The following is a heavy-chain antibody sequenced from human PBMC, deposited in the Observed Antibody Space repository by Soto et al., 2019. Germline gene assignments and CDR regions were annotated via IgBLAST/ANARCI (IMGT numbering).Heavy chain of an antibody. J-gene: IGHJ4*02. Sequence: QVQLVQSGAEVKKPGSSVKVSCKASGGTFSSYAISWVRQAPGQGLEWMGGIIPIFGTANYAQKFQGRVTITADKSTSTASMELSSLRSEDTAVYYCARAQGGKTDCGGDCYSGGFDYWGQGTLVTVSS. CDR3: ARAQGGKTDCGGDCYSGGFDY. V-gene: IGHV1-69*06. CDR2: IIPIFGTA. D-gene: IGHD2-21*02. CDR1: GGTFSSYA.